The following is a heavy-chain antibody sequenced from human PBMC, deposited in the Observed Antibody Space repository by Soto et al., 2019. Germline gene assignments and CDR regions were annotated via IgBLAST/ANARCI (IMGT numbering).Heavy chain of an antibody. D-gene: IGHD6-19*01. J-gene: IGHJ1*01. V-gene: IGHV3-30-3*01. CDR2: ISYDGSNK. CDR3: ARESEQWLNNRAEYFQH. CDR1: GFTFSSYA. Sequence: QVQLVESGGGVVQPGRSLRLSCAASGFTFSSYAMHWVRQAPGKGLEWVAVISYDGSNKYYADSVKGRFTISRDNSKNTLYVKMNSRRAEDTAVYYCARESEQWLNNRAEYFQHWGQGTLVTVSS.